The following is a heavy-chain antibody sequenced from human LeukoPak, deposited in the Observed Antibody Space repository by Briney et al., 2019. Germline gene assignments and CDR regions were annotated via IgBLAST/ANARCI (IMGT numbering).Heavy chain of an antibody. CDR1: DDSMSDYY. Sequence: PSETLSLTCTVSDDSMSDYYWNWIRQPPGKGLEWIGLVYYNGDAKYNPSLKSRVSVSVDTSKNHFSLRLGSVSAADTAVYYCARGVLKYGDYFGWFDPWGQGTLVTVSP. J-gene: IGHJ5*02. CDR3: ARGVLKYGDYFGWFDP. D-gene: IGHD4-17*01. V-gene: IGHV4-59*01. CDR2: VYYNGDA.